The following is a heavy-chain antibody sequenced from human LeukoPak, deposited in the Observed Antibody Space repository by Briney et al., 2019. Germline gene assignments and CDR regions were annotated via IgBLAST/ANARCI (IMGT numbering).Heavy chain of an antibody. CDR1: GFTFSSYS. CDR2: ISSSSSYI. V-gene: IGHV3-21*01. D-gene: IGHD3-3*01. Sequence: GGSLRLSCAASGFTFSSYSMNWVRQAPGKGLEWVSSISSSSSYIYYADSVKGRFTISRDNAKNSLYLQMNSLRAEDTAVYYCATPSKGYYNFWSGYSFDCWGQGTLVTVSS. J-gene: IGHJ4*02. CDR3: ATPSKGYYNFWSGYSFDC.